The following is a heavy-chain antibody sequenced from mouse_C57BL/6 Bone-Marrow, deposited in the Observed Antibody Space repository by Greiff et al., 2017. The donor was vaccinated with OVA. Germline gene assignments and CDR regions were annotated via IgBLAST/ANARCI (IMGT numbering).Heavy chain of an antibody. Sequence: VQLQQPGAELVKPGASVKMSCKASGYAFSSSWMNWVKQRPGKGLEWIGRIYPGDGDTNYNGKFKGKATLTADKSSSTAYMQLSSLTSEDSAVYFCARSYYSNLYYYAMDYWGQGTSVTVSS. V-gene: IGHV1-82*01. CDR3: ARSYYSNLYYYAMDY. CDR1: GYAFSSSW. CDR2: IYPGDGDT. J-gene: IGHJ4*01. D-gene: IGHD2-5*01.